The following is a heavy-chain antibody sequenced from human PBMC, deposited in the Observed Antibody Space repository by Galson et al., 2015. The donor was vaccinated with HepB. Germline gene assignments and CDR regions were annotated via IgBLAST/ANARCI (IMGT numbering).Heavy chain of an antibody. D-gene: IGHD4-17*01. CDR2: FEPKDGET. J-gene: IGHJ4*02. CDR1: GFTLTALS. CDR3: AAARDDYGDYLYYQDY. V-gene: IGHV1-24*01. Sequence: SVKVSCKVSGFTLTALSMHWVRKAPGKGLEWMGGFEPKDGETTYAQTFQGRVTMTEDTSTDTAYMELSSLRSEDTTVYYCAAARDDYGDYLYYQDYWGQGTLVTVSS.